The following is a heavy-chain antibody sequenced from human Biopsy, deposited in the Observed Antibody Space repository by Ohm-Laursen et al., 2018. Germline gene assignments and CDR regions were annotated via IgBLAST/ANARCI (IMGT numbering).Heavy chain of an antibody. J-gene: IGHJ4*02. D-gene: IGHD6-19*01. CDR3: TKERRGWYSER. Sequence: SLRLSCSASGFTFSDYAMHWVRQAPGKGLEWVAIITHDGSKTYYADSVEGRFTVSRDQFKSTVYLQLNSLRTEDTAIYYCTKERRGWYSERWGQGTLVTVSS. CDR2: ITHDGSKT. CDR1: GFTFSDYA. V-gene: IGHV3-30*18.